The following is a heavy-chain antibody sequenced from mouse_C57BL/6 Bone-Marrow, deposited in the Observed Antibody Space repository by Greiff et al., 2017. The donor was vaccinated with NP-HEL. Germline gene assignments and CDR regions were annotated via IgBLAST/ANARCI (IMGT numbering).Heavy chain of an antibody. J-gene: IGHJ1*03. V-gene: IGHV1-18*01. Sequence: EVQLQQSGPELVKPGASVKIPCKASGYTFTDYNMDWVKQSHGKSLEWIGDINPNNGGTIYNQKFKGKATLTVDKSSSTAYMELRSLTSEDTAVYYCARGGYDLGDFDVWGTGTTVTVSS. CDR1: GYTFTDYN. D-gene: IGHD2-3*01. CDR2: INPNNGGT. CDR3: ARGGYDLGDFDV.